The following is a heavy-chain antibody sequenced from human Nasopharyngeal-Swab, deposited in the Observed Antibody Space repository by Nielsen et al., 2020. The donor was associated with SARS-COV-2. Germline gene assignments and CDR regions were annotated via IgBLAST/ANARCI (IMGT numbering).Heavy chain of an antibody. Sequence: GESLKISCAASGFTFSSYSMNWVRQAPGKGLEWVSYISSSSSTIYYADSVKGRFTISRDNAKNSLYLQMNSLRDEDTAVYYCAREDYGGNLALGYYYDGMDVWGQGTTVTVSS. J-gene: IGHJ6*02. CDR2: ISSSSSTI. V-gene: IGHV3-48*02. D-gene: IGHD4-23*01. CDR3: AREDYGGNLALGYYYDGMDV. CDR1: GFTFSSYS.